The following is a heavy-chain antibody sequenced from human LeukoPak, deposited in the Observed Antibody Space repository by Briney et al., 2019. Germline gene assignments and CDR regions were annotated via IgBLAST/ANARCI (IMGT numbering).Heavy chain of an antibody. J-gene: IGHJ4*02. Sequence: PGGSLRLSCAASGFSFSNCWMHWVRQAPGKGLVWVSRIKSDGSSRSYADSVKGRFTISRENAKNTLYLQMNSLRAEDMAVYYCAREGPVSGSYDYWGQGTLVTVSS. CDR3: AREGPVSGSYDY. CDR2: IKSDGSSR. V-gene: IGHV3-74*01. D-gene: IGHD1-26*01. CDR1: GFSFSNCW.